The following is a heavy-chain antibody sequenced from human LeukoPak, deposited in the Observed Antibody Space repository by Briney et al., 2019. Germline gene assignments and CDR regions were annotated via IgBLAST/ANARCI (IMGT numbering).Heavy chain of an antibody. D-gene: IGHD3-10*01. CDR3: ARVYGDPGYYYYYGMDV. CDR2: IYYSGST. V-gene: IGHV4-59*01. Sequence: SETLSLTCTVSGGSISSYYWSWIRQPPGKGLEWIWYIYYSGSTNYNPSLKSRVTISVDTSKNQFSLKLSSVTAADTAVYYCARVYGDPGYYYYYGMDVWGQGTTVTVSS. CDR1: GGSISSYY. J-gene: IGHJ6*02.